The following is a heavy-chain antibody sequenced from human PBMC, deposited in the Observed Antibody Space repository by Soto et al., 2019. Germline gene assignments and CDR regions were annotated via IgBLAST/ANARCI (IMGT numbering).Heavy chain of an antibody. J-gene: IGHJ6*02. CDR2: IIPIFGTA. CDR1: GGTFNNYH. CDR3: ARGRGYSGDDHYYYFDMDV. D-gene: IGHD5-12*01. V-gene: IGHV1-69*13. Sequence: ASVKVSCKASGGTFNNYHITWVRPAPGEGLEWMGGIIPIFGTATYAQKFQGRVTISVDESTSTAYMELSSLRSEDTALYYCARGRGYSGDDHYYYFDMDVWGQGTTVTVSS.